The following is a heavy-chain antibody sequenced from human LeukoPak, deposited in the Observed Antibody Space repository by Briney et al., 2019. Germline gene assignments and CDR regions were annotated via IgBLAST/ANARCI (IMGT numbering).Heavy chain of an antibody. CDR1: GFTFSSYE. D-gene: IGHD3-10*01. CDR2: ISSSGSTI. Sequence: PGGSLRLSCAASGFTFSSYEMNWVRQAPGKGLEWVSYISSSGSTIYYADSVKGRFTISRDNAKNSLYLQMDSLRAEDTAVYYCAKEHAWFGELYKYYFNYWGQGTLVTVSS. J-gene: IGHJ4*02. V-gene: IGHV3-48*03. CDR3: AKEHAWFGELYKYYFNY.